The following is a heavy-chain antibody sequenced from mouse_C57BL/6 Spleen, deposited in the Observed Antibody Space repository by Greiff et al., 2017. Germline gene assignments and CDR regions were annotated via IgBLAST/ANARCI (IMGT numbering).Heavy chain of an antibody. CDR3: ARWEDLDGGDY. Sequence: QVQLQQPGAELVRPGSSVKLSCKASGYTFTSYWMHWVKQRHLQGLEWIGNIDPSDSATHNNQKFKDKATLTVDKSSSTAYMQLSSLTSEDSAFYYGARWEDLDGGDYGGQGTTLTVSS. CDR1: GYTFTSYW. CDR2: IDPSDSAT. J-gene: IGHJ2*01. V-gene: IGHV1-52*01. D-gene: IGHD4-1*01.